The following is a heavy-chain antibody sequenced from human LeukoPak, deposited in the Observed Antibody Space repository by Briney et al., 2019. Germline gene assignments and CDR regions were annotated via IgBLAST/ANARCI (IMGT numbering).Heavy chain of an antibody. CDR1: GFTVSSNY. J-gene: IGHJ6*02. CDR3: ARATVTTSSYGMDV. CDR2: IYSGGST. Sequence: GGSLRLSCAASGFTVSSNYMSWVRQAPGKGLEWVSAIYSGGSTYYADSVKGRFTISRHNSKNTLYLQMNSLRAEDTAVYYCARATVTTSSYGMDVWGQGTTVTVSS. D-gene: IGHD4-17*01. V-gene: IGHV3-53*04.